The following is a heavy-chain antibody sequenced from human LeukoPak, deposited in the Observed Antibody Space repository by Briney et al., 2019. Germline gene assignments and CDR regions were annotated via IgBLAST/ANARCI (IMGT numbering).Heavy chain of an antibody. V-gene: IGHV3-30-3*02. J-gene: IGHJ6*03. CDR2: ISYDGSNK. CDR1: EFTFSSYA. D-gene: IGHD3-3*01. CDR3: AKIGRRYDFWTGYYEEEVDYMDV. Sequence: GGSLRLSCAASEFTFSSYAMHWVRQAPGKGLEWVAVISYDGSNKYYADSVKGRFTISRDNSKNTLYLQMNSLRAEDTAVYYCAKIGRRYDFWTGYYEEEVDYMDVWGKGTTVTVSS.